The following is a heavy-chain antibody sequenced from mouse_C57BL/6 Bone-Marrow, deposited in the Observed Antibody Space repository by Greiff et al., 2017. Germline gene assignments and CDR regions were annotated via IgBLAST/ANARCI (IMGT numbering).Heavy chain of an antibody. D-gene: IGHD2-2*01. CDR1: GYTFTSYW. CDR3: ARSGVYGYDEGVDY. J-gene: IGHJ2*01. V-gene: IGHV1-50*01. CDR2: IDPSDSYT. Sequence: QVQLQQPGAELVKPGASVKLSCKASGYTFTSYWMQWVKQRPGQGLEWIGEIDPSDSYTNYNQKFKGKATFTVDTSSSTAYMQLSSLTSEDSAVYYCARSGVYGYDEGVDYWGQGTTLTVSS.